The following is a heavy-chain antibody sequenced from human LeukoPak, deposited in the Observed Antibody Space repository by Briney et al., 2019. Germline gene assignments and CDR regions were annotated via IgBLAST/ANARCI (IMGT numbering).Heavy chain of an antibody. V-gene: IGHV4-59*12. CDR2: IYYSGST. CDR3: AREASYYYDSSGFNWFDP. J-gene: IGHJ5*02. Sequence: SETLSLTCTVPGGSISSYYWSWIRQPPPKGLACTGYIYYSGSTNYNPPLTSRVTISVDTSKDQFSLKLSSVTAADTAVYYCAREASYYYDSSGFNWFDPWGQGTLVTVSS. D-gene: IGHD3-22*01. CDR1: GGSISSYY.